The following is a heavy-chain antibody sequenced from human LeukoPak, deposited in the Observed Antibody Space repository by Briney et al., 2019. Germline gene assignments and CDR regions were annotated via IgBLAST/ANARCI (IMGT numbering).Heavy chain of an antibody. Sequence: SVKVSCKASGGTFSSYTISWVRQAPGQGVEWMGRIIPILGIANYAQKFQGRVTITADKSTSTAYMELSSLRSEDTAVYYCARDLGGNSSHYYYYMDVWGKGTTVTVSS. D-gene: IGHD4-23*01. J-gene: IGHJ6*03. CDR2: IIPILGIA. V-gene: IGHV1-69*04. CDR3: ARDLGGNSSHYYYYMDV. CDR1: GGTFSSYT.